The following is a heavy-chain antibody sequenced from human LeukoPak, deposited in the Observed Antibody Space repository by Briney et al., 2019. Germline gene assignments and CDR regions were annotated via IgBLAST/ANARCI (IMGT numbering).Heavy chain of an antibody. V-gene: IGHV3-23*01. Sequence: SGGSLRLSCAASGFTFSSYAMSWVRQAPGKRLEWVSAISGSGGSTYYADSVKGRFTISRDNSKNTLYLQMNSLRAEDTAAYYCAKDRSPYYYGSGTDYFDYWGQGTLVTVSS. CDR1: GFTFSSYA. J-gene: IGHJ4*02. CDR2: ISGSGGST. D-gene: IGHD3-10*01. CDR3: AKDRSPYYYGSGTDYFDY.